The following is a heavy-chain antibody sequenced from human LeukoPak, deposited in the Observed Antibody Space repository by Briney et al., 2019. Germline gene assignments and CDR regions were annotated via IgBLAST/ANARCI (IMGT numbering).Heavy chain of an antibody. CDR1: GYTFTSYG. Sequence: ASVKVSCKASGYTFTSYGINWVRQATGQGLEWMGWMNPNSGNTGYAQKFQGRVTMTRNTSISTAYMELSSLRSEDTAVYYCARVKDPYYDFWSGYYVENYYYGMDVWGQGTTVTVSS. J-gene: IGHJ6*02. CDR2: MNPNSGNT. D-gene: IGHD3-3*01. CDR3: ARVKDPYYDFWSGYYVENYYYGMDV. V-gene: IGHV1-8*02.